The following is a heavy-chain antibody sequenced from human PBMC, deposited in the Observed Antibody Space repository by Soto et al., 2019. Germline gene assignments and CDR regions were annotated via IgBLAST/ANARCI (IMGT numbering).Heavy chain of an antibody. V-gene: IGHV4-39*01. CDR3: ARGVAAAGLYYFDY. D-gene: IGHD6-13*01. CDR1: GGSISSSSYY. Sequence: QLQLQESGPGLVKPSETLSLTCTVSGGSISSSSYYWGWIRQPPGKGLEWIGSIYYSGSTYYNPSLKSRVTISVDTSKNQFSLKLSSVTAADTAVYYCARGVAAAGLYYFDYWGQGTLVTVSS. J-gene: IGHJ4*02. CDR2: IYYSGST.